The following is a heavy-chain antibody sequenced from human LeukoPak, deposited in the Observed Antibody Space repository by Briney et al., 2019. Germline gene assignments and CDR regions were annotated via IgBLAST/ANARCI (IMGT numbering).Heavy chain of an antibody. J-gene: IGHJ4*02. CDR3: AKSLRITIFGVVALFDY. D-gene: IGHD3-3*01. CDR2: ISGSGGST. Sequence: GGSLRLSCAASGFTFSSYAMSWVRQAPGKGLEWVSAISGSGGSTYYADSVKGRFTISRDNSRNTLYLQMNSLRAEDTAVYYCAKSLRITIFGVVALFDYWGQGTLVTVSS. CDR1: GFTFSSYA. V-gene: IGHV3-23*01.